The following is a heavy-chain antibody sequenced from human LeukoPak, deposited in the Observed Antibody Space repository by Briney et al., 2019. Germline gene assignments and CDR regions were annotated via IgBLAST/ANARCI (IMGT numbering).Heavy chain of an antibody. CDR3: ARIVVASNWFDP. V-gene: IGHV4-39*07. Sequence: PSETLSLTCTVSGDSISSGSYFWGWIRQPPGKGLEWIASIYYSGDTHYKPSLESRVTISVDTSKNQFSLKLSSVAAADTAVYYCARIVVASNWFDPWGQGTLVTVSS. D-gene: IGHD3-22*01. J-gene: IGHJ5*02. CDR1: GDSISSGSYF. CDR2: IYYSGDT.